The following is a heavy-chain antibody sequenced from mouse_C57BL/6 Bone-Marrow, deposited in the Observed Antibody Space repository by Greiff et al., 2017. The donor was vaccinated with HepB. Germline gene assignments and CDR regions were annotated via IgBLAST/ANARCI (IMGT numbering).Heavy chain of an antibody. CDR1: GFNIKDDY. D-gene: IGHD1-1*01. Sequence: VQLQQSGAELVRPGASVKLSCTASGFNIKDDYMHWVKQRPEQGLEWIGWIDPENGDTEYASKFQGKATITADTSSNTAYLQLSSLTSEDTAVYYGTTWITTVVATNFDVWGTGTTVTVSS. V-gene: IGHV14-4*01. J-gene: IGHJ1*03. CDR3: TTWITTVVATNFDV. CDR2: IDPENGDT.